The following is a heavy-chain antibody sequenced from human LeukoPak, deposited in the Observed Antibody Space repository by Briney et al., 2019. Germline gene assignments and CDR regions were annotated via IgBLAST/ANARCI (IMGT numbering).Heavy chain of an antibody. D-gene: IGHD2-8*02. CDR1: GDSISSYY. V-gene: IGHV4-59*01. Sequence: PSETLSLTCTVSGDSISSYYWSWIRQPPGKRLEWIGYIYYTGSTNYNSSLKNRVSISVDTSKNHFSLNLSSVTAADTAVYYCVRSGPYWNYYGMDVWGQGTTVTVSS. CDR3: VRSGPYWNYYGMDV. CDR2: IYYTGST. J-gene: IGHJ6*02.